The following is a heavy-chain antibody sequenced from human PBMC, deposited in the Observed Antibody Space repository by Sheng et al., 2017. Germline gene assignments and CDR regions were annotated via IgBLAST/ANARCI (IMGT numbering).Heavy chain of an antibody. Sequence: QVQLVQSGAEVKKPGSSVKVSCKASGGTFSSYAISWVRQAPGQGLEWMGGIIPIFGTANYAQKFQGRVTITTDESTGTAYMELSSLRSEDTAVYYCARLEMATILGAFDIWGQGTMVTVSS. CDR3: ARLEMATILGAFDI. CDR1: GGTFSSYA. D-gene: IGHD5-12*01. CDR2: IIPIFGTA. V-gene: IGHV1-69*05. J-gene: IGHJ3*02.